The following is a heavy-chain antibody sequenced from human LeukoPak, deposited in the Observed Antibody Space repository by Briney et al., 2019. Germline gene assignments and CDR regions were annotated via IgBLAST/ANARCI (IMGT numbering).Heavy chain of an antibody. CDR1: GFTFSSYA. Sequence: PGGSLRLSCAASGFTFSSYAMSWVRQAPGKGLEWVSAISGSGGSTYYADSVKGRFTISRDNSKNTLYLQMNSLRAEDTAVYYCARVGRGYNFNVYYFDYWGQGTLVTVSS. CDR3: ARVGRGYNFNVYYFDY. CDR2: ISGSGGST. J-gene: IGHJ4*02. V-gene: IGHV3-23*01. D-gene: IGHD5-18*01.